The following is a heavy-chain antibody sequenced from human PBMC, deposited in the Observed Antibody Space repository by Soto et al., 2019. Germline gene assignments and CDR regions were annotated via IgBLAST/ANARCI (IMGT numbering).Heavy chain of an antibody. CDR2: IYWNDDK. Sequence: SGPTLVNPTQTLTLTCTFSGFSLSTRGVGVGWIRQPPGKALEWLALIYWNDDKRYSPSLKSRLTITKDTSKNQVVLTMTNMDPVDTATYYCAHGIVPADTRGGFDPWGQGTLVTVSS. J-gene: IGHJ5*02. D-gene: IGHD2-2*01. CDR1: GFSLSTRGVG. V-gene: IGHV2-5*01. CDR3: AHGIVPADTRGGFDP.